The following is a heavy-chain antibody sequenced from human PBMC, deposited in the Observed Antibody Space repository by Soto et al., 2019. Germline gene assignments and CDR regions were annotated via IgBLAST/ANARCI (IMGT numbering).Heavy chain of an antibody. CDR2: IYYSGST. J-gene: IGHJ5*02. Sequence: SETLSLTCTVSGCSVSSGSYYWSWIRQPQGKGLEWIGYIYYSGSTNYNPSLKSRVTISVDTSKNQFSLKLSSVTAADTAVYYCARDFYDSSGYTPFDPWGQGTLVTVSS. V-gene: IGHV4-61*01. CDR3: ARDFYDSSGYTPFDP. D-gene: IGHD3-22*01. CDR1: GCSVSSGSYY.